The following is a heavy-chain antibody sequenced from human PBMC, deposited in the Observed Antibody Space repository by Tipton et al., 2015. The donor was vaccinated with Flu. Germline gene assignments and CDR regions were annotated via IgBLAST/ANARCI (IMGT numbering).Heavy chain of an antibody. J-gene: IGHJ6*02. CDR2: IWYDGSNI. Sequence: SLRLSCKASGFDFSVYGMHWVRQAPGKGLEWVAVIWYDGSNIHYADSVEGRFTVSRDNFRNTLYLQMNGLRVDDTGVYYCARDEGVVNYYFGMDVWGQGTTVSVSS. V-gene: IGHV3-33*01. CDR3: ARDEGVVNYYFGMDV. CDR1: GFDFSVYG.